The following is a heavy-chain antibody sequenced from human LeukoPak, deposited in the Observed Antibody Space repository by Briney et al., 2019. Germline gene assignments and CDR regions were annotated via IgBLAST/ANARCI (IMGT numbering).Heavy chain of an antibody. CDR3: ARDYYDILTGYYFGYYYYMDV. J-gene: IGHJ6*03. Sequence: GGSLRLSCAASGFSFSVYWMHWVRQAPGKWPVWVSRIKTDGSITDYADFVKGRFTISRDNAKNSLYLQMNSLRAEDTAVYYCARDYYDILTGYYFGYYYYMDVWGKGTTVTVSS. CDR2: IKTDGSIT. D-gene: IGHD3-9*01. V-gene: IGHV3-74*01. CDR1: GFSFSVYW.